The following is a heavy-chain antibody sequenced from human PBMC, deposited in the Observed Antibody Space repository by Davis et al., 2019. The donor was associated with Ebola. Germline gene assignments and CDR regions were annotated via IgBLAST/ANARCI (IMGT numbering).Heavy chain of an antibody. Sequence: SVKVSCKASGYTFTSYGISWVRQAPGQGLEWMGGIIPIFGTANYAQKFQGRVTITADESTSTAYMELSSLRSEDTAVYYCASPGAGSVNYYLLFDYWGQGTLVTVSS. D-gene: IGHD3-10*01. CDR2: IIPIFGTA. CDR3: ASPGAGSVNYYLLFDY. J-gene: IGHJ4*02. CDR1: GYTFTSYG. V-gene: IGHV1-69*13.